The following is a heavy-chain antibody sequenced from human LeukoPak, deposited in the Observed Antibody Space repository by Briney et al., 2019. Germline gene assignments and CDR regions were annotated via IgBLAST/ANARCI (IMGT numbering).Heavy chain of an antibody. CDR2: ISSSSSYI. V-gene: IGHV3-21*01. D-gene: IGHD4-17*01. J-gene: IGHJ4*02. CDR1: GFTFSTYS. Sequence: GGSLRLSCVDSGFTFSTYSMNWVRQAPGKGLEWVSSISSSSSYIYYGDSVKGRFTIPRDNAKNSLYLQMNSLRAEDTAVYYCARDGAVTNGRYFDYWGQGTLVTVSS. CDR3: ARDGAVTNGRYFDY.